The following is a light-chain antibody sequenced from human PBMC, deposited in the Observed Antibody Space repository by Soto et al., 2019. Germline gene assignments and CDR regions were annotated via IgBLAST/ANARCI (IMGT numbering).Light chain of an antibody. V-gene: IGKV1-39*01. CDR1: QSISRF. J-gene: IGKJ1*01. CDR3: QESYSTSWT. Sequence: DIQMTQSPSSLSASVGDRVTITCRASQSISRFLKCYQQKPGKAHKLLIHTVLTLQSGVPSRFSGSGFGTEFTLTISSLQPEDFATYYCQESYSTSWTFGQGTKVEIK. CDR2: TVL.